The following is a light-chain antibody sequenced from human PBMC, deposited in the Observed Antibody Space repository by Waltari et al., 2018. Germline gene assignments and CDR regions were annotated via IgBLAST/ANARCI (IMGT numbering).Light chain of an antibody. CDR3: QQYGSSPYT. CDR2: GAS. J-gene: IGKJ2*01. V-gene: IGKV3-20*01. CDR1: QRVSSSY. Sequence: EIVLTQSPGTLSLSPGERATLSCRASQRVSSSYLAWYQQKPGQAPRLLIYGASSRATGIPDRFSGSGSGTDFTLTISRLEPEDFAVYYCQQYGSSPYTFGQWTKLEIK.